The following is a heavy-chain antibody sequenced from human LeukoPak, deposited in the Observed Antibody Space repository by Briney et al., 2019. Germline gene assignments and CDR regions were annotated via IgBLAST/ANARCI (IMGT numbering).Heavy chain of an antibody. CDR3: ARGPYCSSTSCYPLGSDY. CDR1: GYTFTSYD. D-gene: IGHD2-2*01. CDR2: MNPNSGNT. J-gene: IGHJ4*02. V-gene: IGHV1-8*01. Sequence: GASVKVSCKASGYTFTSYDINWARQATGQGLEWMGWMNPNSGNTGYAQKFQGRVTMTRNTSISTAYMELSSLRSEDTAVYYCARGPYCSSTSCYPLGSDYWGQGTLVTVSS.